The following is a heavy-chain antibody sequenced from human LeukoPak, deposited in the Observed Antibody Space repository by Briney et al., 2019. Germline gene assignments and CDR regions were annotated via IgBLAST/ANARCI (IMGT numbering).Heavy chain of an antibody. J-gene: IGHJ4*02. CDR3: AKDTYYYGSGSYVSDY. CDR1: GFTFSSYA. D-gene: IGHD3-10*01. V-gene: IGHV3-23*01. CDR2: ISGSGGST. Sequence: GGSLRLSCAASGFTFSSYAMSWVRQAPGKGLGWVSAISGSGGSTYYADSVKGRFTISRDNSKNTLYLQMNSLRAEDTAVYYCAKDTYYYGSGSYVSDYWGQGTLVTVSS.